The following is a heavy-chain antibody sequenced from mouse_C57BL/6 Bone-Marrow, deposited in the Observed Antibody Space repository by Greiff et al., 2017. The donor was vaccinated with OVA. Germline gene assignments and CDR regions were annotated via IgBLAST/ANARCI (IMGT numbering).Heavy chain of an antibody. CDR1: GYAFSSSW. CDR2: IYPGDGDT. D-gene: IGHD1-1*02. Sequence: VKVVESGPELVKPGASVKISCKASGYAFSSSWMNWVKQRPGKGLEWIGRIYPGDGDTNYNGKFKGKATLTADKSSSTAYMQLSSLTSEDSAVYFCARHYSAWFAYWGQGTLVTVSA. J-gene: IGHJ3*01. V-gene: IGHV1-82*01. CDR3: ARHYSAWFAY.